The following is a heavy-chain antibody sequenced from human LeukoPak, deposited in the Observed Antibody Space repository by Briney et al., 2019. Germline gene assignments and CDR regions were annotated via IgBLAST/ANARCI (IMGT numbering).Heavy chain of an antibody. Sequence: GGSLRLSCAASGFTFSSYAMSWVRQAPGKGLEWVSAISGSGGSTYYADSVKGRFTISRDNSKNTLYLQMNSLRAEDTAVYYCAKGLRRVTTFRKGGYYYYGMDVWGQGTSVTVSS. CDR3: AKGLRRVTTFRKGGYYYYGMDV. J-gene: IGHJ6*02. CDR2: ISGSGGST. V-gene: IGHV3-23*01. D-gene: IGHD4-17*01. CDR1: GFTFSSYA.